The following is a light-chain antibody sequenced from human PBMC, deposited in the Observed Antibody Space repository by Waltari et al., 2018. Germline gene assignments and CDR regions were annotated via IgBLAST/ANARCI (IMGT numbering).Light chain of an antibody. V-gene: IGKV2-28*01. CDR3: MQGLQIPFT. J-gene: IGKJ2*01. Sequence: EIVMTQPPISPPVTPGEPANISCTSSESLLHTTGYYYLDWYLQRPGQSPQLLIYFGSNRASGVADRFSGSASGTDFTLQVSRVEAEDVGVYFCMQGLQIPFTFGQGTRLQI. CDR2: FGS. CDR1: ESLLHTTGYYY.